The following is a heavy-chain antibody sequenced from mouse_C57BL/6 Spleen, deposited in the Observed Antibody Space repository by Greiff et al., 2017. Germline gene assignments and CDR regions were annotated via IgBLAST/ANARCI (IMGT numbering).Heavy chain of an antibody. CDR2: INPSNGGT. J-gene: IGHJ3*01. CDR3: ARREFCDGYPFAY. V-gene: IGHV1-53*01. CDR1: GYTFTSYW. Sequence: QVQLQQPGTELVKPGASVKLSCKASGYTFTSYWMHWVKQRPGQGLEWIGNINPSNGGTKYNEKFKSKATLTVDKSSSTAYMQLSSLTSEDSAVDYCARREFCDGYPFAYWGQGTLVTVSA. D-gene: IGHD2-3*01.